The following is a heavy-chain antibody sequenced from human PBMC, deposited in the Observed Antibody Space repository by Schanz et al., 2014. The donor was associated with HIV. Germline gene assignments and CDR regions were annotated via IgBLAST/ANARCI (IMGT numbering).Heavy chain of an antibody. J-gene: IGHJ3*01. V-gene: IGHV1-2*02. D-gene: IGHD3-3*01. Sequence: QVQLVQSGAEVKKPGASVRVSCKASGYTFTTYYIHWVRQAPGQGLEWMGWISPNNGAPNYAQKFQGRVTLTRDTSISAASMELSGQTSDDTAVYYCARDFSHIYYNLWSGSGGDRPSCFDFWGQGTVVAVSS. CDR1: GYTFTTYY. CDR2: ISPNNGAP. CDR3: ARDFSHIYYNLWSGSGGDRPSCFDF.